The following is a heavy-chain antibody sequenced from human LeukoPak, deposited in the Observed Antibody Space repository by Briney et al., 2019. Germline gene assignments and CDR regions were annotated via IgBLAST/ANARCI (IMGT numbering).Heavy chain of an antibody. J-gene: IGHJ4*02. D-gene: IGHD3-16*01. V-gene: IGHV4-4*02. CDR2: IYYSGST. CDR3: ARRGGGGRPPNFDY. CDR1: GDSISNSHW. Sequence: SGTLSLTCAVSGDSISNSHWWSWVRQPPGKGLEWIGSIYYSGSTYYNPSLKSRVTISVDTSKNQFSLNLSSVTAADTAVYYCARRGGGGRPPNFDYWGQGTLVTVSS.